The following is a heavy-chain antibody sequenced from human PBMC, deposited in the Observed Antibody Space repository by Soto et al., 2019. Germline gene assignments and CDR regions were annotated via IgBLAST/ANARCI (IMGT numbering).Heavy chain of an antibody. D-gene: IGHD5-18*01. CDR2: ISYDGSNK. Sequence: GGSLRLSCAASGFTFSSYGMHWVRQAPGKGLEWVAVISYDGSNKYYADSVKGRFTISRDNSKNTLYLQMKSLRAEDTAVYYCAKDWTRFDMQLWSIMATRYYYYMDVWGKGTTVTVSS. V-gene: IGHV3-30*18. CDR3: AKDWTRFDMQLWSIMATRYYYYMDV. CDR1: GFTFSSYG. J-gene: IGHJ6*03.